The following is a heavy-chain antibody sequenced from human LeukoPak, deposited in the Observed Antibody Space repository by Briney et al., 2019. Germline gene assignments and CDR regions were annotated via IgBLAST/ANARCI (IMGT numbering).Heavy chain of an antibody. V-gene: IGHV3-9*01. CDR1: GFTFDDYA. Sequence: GGSLRLSCAASGFTFDDYAMPWVRQAPGKVLEWVSGISWNSGSIGYAASVRGRFPISRDNAKNSLYVQMNSLRAEDTALYYCAKAGGGFDYWGQGTLVTVSS. CDR3: AKAGGGFDY. J-gene: IGHJ4*02. CDR2: ISWNSGSI. D-gene: IGHD3-16*01.